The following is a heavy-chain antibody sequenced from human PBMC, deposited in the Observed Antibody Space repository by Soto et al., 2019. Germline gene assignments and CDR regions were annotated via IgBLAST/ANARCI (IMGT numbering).Heavy chain of an antibody. CDR1: GYGMTGFH. D-gene: IGHD5-12*01. CDR2: INPNNGGT. Sequence: LLNLYWKSSGYGMTGFHVCWRRQEKEQGLEWMGWINPNNGGTNYVQKFQDRVTMTRDTSITTAYMELSGLRSDDTAIYYCARHTVPRDGYNYPLLDFWGQRT. CDR3: ARHTVPRDGYNYPLLDF. V-gene: IGHV1-2*02. J-gene: IGHJ4*02.